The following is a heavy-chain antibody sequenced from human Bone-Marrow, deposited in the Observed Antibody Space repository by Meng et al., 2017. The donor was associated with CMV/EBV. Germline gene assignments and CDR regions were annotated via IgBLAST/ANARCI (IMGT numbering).Heavy chain of an antibody. CDR3: ARDQLGENYDFWSGYYWTEFDP. V-gene: IGHV4-59*01. CDR2: IYYSGST. Sequence: ESLKISCAASGFTFSSYWMHWVRQATGKGLEWIGYIYYSGSTNYNPTLKSRVTISVDTSKNQFSLKLSSVTAADTAVYYCARDQLGENYDFWSGYYWTEFDPWGQGTLVTVSS. J-gene: IGHJ5*02. D-gene: IGHD3-3*01. CDR1: GFTFSSYW.